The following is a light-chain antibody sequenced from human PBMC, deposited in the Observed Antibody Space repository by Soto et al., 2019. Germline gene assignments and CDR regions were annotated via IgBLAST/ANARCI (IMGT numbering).Light chain of an antibody. V-gene: IGKV3-20*01. CDR1: QAVNNNY. CDR3: QQYGSSPVT. J-gene: IGKJ4*01. CDR2: GAS. Sequence: EIVLTQSPGTLSLSPGERVTLSCRASQAVNNNYLAWYQQIPGQAPRLLIYGASNRDTGIPGRFGGSGSGTDFTLTISRLEPEDFAMYYCQQYGSSPVTFGGGTKVDIK.